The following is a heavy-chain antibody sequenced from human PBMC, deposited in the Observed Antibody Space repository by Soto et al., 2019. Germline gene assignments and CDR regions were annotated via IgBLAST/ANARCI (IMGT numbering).Heavy chain of an antibody. D-gene: IGHD6-6*01. CDR3: ARYQYSSSPFDY. V-gene: IGHV1-69*13. Sequence: SVKVSCKASGGTFSSYAISWVRQDPGQGLEWMGGIIPIFGTANYAQKFQGRVTITADESTSTAYMELSSLRSEDTAVYYCARYQYSSSPFDYWGQGTLVTVSS. J-gene: IGHJ4*02. CDR1: GGTFSSYA. CDR2: IIPIFGTA.